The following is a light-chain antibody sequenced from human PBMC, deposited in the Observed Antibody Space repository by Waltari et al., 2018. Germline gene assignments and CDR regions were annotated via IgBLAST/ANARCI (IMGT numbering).Light chain of an antibody. J-gene: IGLJ2*01. CDR3: QSYDRSLSVV. CDR1: GSNIGAGYD. Sequence: QSALTQPPSVSGALGQRVTISCTGSGSNIGAGYDVHWYQQFPGTAPKLLLYGNNNRPSGVPDRFSASKTGTSASLAITGLQAEDEADYYCQSYDRSLSVVFGGGTKLTVL. CDR2: GNN. V-gene: IGLV1-40*01.